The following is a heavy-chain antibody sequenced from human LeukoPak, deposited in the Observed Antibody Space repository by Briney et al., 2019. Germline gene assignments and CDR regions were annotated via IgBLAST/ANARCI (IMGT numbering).Heavy chain of an antibody. Sequence: GESPQISCKGFGYSFTSYWIGWVRQMPGKGLEWMGIIYPGDSDTKYSPSFQGQVTISADESISAAYLQWTTLKASDTAMYYCVRRQYFDSSGYGIDYWGQGTLVTVSS. CDR2: IYPGDSDT. D-gene: IGHD3-22*01. CDR1: GYSFTSYW. J-gene: IGHJ4*02. CDR3: VRRQYFDSSGYGIDY. V-gene: IGHV5-51*01.